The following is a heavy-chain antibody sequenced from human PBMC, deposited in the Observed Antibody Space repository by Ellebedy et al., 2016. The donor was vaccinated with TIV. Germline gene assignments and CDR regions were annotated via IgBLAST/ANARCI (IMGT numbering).Heavy chain of an antibody. Sequence: ASLKVSCXVSGYTSTRYGMSWVRQAPGQGLVWMGWIAVYNGHTKYAHNFQDRVVMTTETATSTFYMELRSLRSDETAVYYCARSRLGGGHWYFDFWGRGTLVTVSS. V-gene: IGHV1-18*01. CDR3: ARSRLGGGHWYFDF. J-gene: IGHJ2*01. CDR1: GYTSTRYG. CDR2: IAVYNGHT. D-gene: IGHD3-10*01.